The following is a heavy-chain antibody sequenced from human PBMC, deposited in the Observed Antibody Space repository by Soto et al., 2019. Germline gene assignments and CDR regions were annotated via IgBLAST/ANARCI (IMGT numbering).Heavy chain of an antibody. Sequence: SETLSLTCTVSGGSMRNYFWTWIRQPPGKGLEWIGYIHYSGTTSFFPSYNPSLRSRVTISEDTSKNQFSLKLLSVTTADTAAYFCAAGEASSRNLAPYYLDFWGQGTLVTVSS. CDR1: GGSMRNYF. V-gene: IGHV4-59*01. D-gene: IGHD6-13*01. J-gene: IGHJ4*02. CDR3: AAGEASSRNLAPYYLDF. CDR2: IHYSGTT.